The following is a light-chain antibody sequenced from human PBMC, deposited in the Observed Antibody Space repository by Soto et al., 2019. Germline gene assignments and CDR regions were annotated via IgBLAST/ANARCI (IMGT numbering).Light chain of an antibody. CDR1: QTVSSN. J-gene: IGKJ4*01. Sequence: EIVMTQSPATLSVSPGERAALSFRSSQTVSSNLAWYQQKPGQAPRLLIYDASTRATGIPVRFRGSGSGTEFTLTISSLQSEDSAVYYCHQYNNWLALTFGGGTKVDIK. CDR2: DAS. CDR3: HQYNNWLALT. V-gene: IGKV3-15*01.